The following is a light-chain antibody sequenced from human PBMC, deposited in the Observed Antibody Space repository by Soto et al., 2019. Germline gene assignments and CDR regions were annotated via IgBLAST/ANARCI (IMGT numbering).Light chain of an antibody. Sequence: EIVLTHSPGTLSLSPGERATLSCRASQSVSGTHLAWYQQKPGQAPRLLVYGASNRATGIPDRFSGSGSETDFTLTISRLEPEDFAVYYCQQYGSSAWTFGQGTKVDIK. CDR3: QQYGSSAWT. CDR1: QSVSGTH. V-gene: IGKV3-20*01. J-gene: IGKJ1*01. CDR2: GAS.